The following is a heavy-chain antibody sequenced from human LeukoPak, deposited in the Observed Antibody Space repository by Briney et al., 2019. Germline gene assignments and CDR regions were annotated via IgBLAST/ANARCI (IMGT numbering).Heavy chain of an antibody. Sequence: GASVKVSCKASGYTFTSYGISWVRQAPGQGLEWTGVINPSGSSTSYAQKFQGRVTMTSDMSTSTVYMELSSLRSEDTAVYYCARESGGFWGQGTLVTVSS. CDR2: INPSGSST. J-gene: IGHJ4*02. CDR3: ARESGGF. V-gene: IGHV1-46*01. CDR1: GYTFTSYG. D-gene: IGHD2-15*01.